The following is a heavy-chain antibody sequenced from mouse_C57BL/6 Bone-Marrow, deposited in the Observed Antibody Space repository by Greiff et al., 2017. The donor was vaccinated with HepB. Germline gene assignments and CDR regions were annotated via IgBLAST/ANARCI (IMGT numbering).Heavy chain of an antibody. Sequence: EVQRVESGGGLVKPGGSLKLSCAASGFTFSDYGMHWVRQAPEKGLEWVAYISSGSSTIYYADTVKGRFTISRDNAKNTLFLQMTSLRSEDTAMYYCARKVLPYYFDYWGQGTTLTVSS. D-gene: IGHD1-1*01. V-gene: IGHV5-17*01. J-gene: IGHJ2*01. CDR3: ARKVLPYYFDY. CDR2: ISSGSSTI. CDR1: GFTFSDYG.